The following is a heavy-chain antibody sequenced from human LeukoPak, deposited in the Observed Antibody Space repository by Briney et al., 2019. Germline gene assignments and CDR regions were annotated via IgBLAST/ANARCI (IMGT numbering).Heavy chain of an antibody. CDR2: ISYDGSNK. CDR3: AKGAAITIFGVVEYYFDY. Sequence: GGSLRLSCAASGFTFGSYGMHWVRQAPGKGLEWVAVISYDGSNKYYADSVKGRFTISRDNSKNTLYLQMNSLRAEDTAVYYCAKGAAITIFGVVEYYFDYWGQGTLVTVSS. J-gene: IGHJ4*02. CDR1: GFTFGSYG. V-gene: IGHV3-30*18. D-gene: IGHD3-3*01.